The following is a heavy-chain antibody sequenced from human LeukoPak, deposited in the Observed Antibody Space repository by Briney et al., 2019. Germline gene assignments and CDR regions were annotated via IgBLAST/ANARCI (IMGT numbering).Heavy chain of an antibody. D-gene: IGHD3-10*01. Sequence: GGSLRLSCAAPGFTFSSYWMSWVRQAPGKGLEWVANIKQDRSEKYYVDSVKGRFTISRDNAKNSLYLQMNSLRAEDTAVYYCARGPLLWFGDPSDYWGQGTLVTVSS. CDR2: IKQDRSEK. CDR3: ARGPLLWFGDPSDY. J-gene: IGHJ4*02. V-gene: IGHV3-7*03. CDR1: GFTFSSYW.